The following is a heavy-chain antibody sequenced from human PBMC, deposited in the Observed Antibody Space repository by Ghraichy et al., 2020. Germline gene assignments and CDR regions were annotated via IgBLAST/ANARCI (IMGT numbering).Heavy chain of an antibody. V-gene: IGHV3-48*01. J-gene: IGHJ4*02. CDR3: ASQFYYDSSGRDY. D-gene: IGHD3-22*01. CDR1: GFTFSSYS. Sequence: LSLTCAASGFTFSSYSMNWVRRAPGKGLEWVSYISSSTIYYADSVKGRFTISRDNAKNSLYLQMNSLRAEDTAVYYCASQFYYDSSGRDYWGQGTLVTVSS. CDR2: ISSSTI.